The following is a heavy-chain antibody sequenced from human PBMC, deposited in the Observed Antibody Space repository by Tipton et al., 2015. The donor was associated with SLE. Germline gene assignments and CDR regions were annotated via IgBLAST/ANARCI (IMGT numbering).Heavy chain of an antibody. J-gene: IGHJ4*02. CDR1: GGSISSGSYY. V-gene: IGHV3-7*01. CDR3: ARDNVGARVPAALDY. Sequence: SLRLSCTVSGGSISSGSYYWSWIRQPAGKGLEWVANIKQDGSEKYYVDSVKGRFTISRDNAKNSLYLQMNSLRAEDTAVYYCARDNVGARVPAALDYWGQGTLVTVSS. D-gene: IGHD2-2*01. CDR2: IKQDGSEK.